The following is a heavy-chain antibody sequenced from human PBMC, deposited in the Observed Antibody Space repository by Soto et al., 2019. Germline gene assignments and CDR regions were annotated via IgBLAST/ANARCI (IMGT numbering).Heavy chain of an antibody. CDR3: ARLGGYYHSLDT. V-gene: IGHV4-59*08. CDR2: VYYTGTT. J-gene: IGHJ5*02. CDR1: GGCINNYY. D-gene: IGHD3-22*01. Sequence: SETLSLTCTVSGGCINNYYWTWIRQPPGMGLEWIGYVYYTGTTSYNPSLKSRVTISIDGSKNQISLKLSSVTAGDTAFYYCARLGGYYHSLDTWGQGTLVTVSS.